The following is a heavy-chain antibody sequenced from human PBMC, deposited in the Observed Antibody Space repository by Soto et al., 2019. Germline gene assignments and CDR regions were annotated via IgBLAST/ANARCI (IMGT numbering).Heavy chain of an antibody. J-gene: IGHJ6*02. CDR2: MNPNSGKT. CDR1: GYTFTSYD. CDR3: AFFGRRLYYYYGMDI. Sequence: ASVRVSCKXSGYTFTSYDIHWVGQATGQGLEWMGWMNPNSGKTGYAQKFQGRVTMTRNTSISTAYMELSSLRSEHTAVYYCAFFGRRLYYYYGMDIWGQGTTVTVSS. D-gene: IGHD3-10*01. V-gene: IGHV1-8*01.